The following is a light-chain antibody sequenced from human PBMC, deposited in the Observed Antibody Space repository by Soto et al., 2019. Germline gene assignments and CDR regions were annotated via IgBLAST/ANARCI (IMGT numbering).Light chain of an antibody. CDR1: SSDVGGYNY. Sequence: QSALTQPASVSGSPGQSITISCTGTSSDVGGYNYVSWYQQHPGKAPKLMIYDVSNRPSGVSNRFSGSKSGNTPSLTISGLEDEDDDDYYCSSYASSNTLVVFGGGTKLTVL. CDR2: DVS. V-gene: IGLV2-14*01. J-gene: IGLJ2*01. CDR3: SSYASSNTLVV.